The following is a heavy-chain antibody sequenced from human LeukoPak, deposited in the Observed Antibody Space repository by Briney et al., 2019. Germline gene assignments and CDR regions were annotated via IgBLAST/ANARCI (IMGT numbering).Heavy chain of an antibody. Sequence: SGESLKISCKDSGYSFTNYWIGWVRQMPEKGLEWMGIIHSADSNTKYSPSFQGQVTISADKSISTAYLQWSGLKASDTAMYYCAGARHGDYRWDYWGQGTLVTVSS. CDR1: GYSFTNYW. V-gene: IGHV5-51*01. CDR3: AGARHGDYRWDY. J-gene: IGHJ4*02. D-gene: IGHD4-17*01. CDR2: IHSADSNT.